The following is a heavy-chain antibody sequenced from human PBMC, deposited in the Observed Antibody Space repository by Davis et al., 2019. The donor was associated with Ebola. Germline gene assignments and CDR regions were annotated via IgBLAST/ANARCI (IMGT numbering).Heavy chain of an antibody. Sequence: SVKVSCKASGGTFSSYAISWVRQAPGQGLEWMGGIIPIFGTANYAQKFQGRVTITADESTSTAYMELRSLRSDDTAVYYCARVIVVVPAAGKGANWFDPWGQGTLVTVSS. CDR1: GGTFSSYA. V-gene: IGHV1-69*13. D-gene: IGHD2-2*01. CDR2: IIPIFGTA. CDR3: ARVIVVVPAAGKGANWFDP. J-gene: IGHJ5*02.